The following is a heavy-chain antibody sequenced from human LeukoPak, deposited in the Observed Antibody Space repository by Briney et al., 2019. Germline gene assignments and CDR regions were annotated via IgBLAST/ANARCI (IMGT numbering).Heavy chain of an antibody. CDR3: ARGGAYCSGGSSYVYYSYYMDV. CDR1: GGSLTGYY. V-gene: IGHV4-34*01. J-gene: IGHJ6*03. D-gene: IGHD2-15*01. Sequence: SQSLSLTCAVDGGSLTGYYWGWIRQPPGKGLEWIGEIIHSGSTNYNPSLKSRVTISVDTSKNQFSLKLSSVTAADTAVYYCARGGAYCSGGSSYVYYSYYMDVWGKGTTVTVPS. CDR2: IIHSGST.